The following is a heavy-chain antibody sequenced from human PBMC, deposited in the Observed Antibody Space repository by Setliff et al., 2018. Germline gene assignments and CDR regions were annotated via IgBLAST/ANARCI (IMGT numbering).Heavy chain of an antibody. CDR3: TTDSNSGSYYEGHFDI. D-gene: IGHD1-26*01. V-gene: IGHV3-15*07. Sequence: PGGSLRLSCAASGFTFSYAWMHWVRQAPGKGLEWVGRSKSKTDGGTTDYAAPVKGRFTISRDDSKNTLYLQMNSLKTEDTAVYYCTTDSNSGSYYEGHFDIWGQGTMVTVSS. CDR1: GFTFSYAW. CDR2: SKSKTDGGTT. J-gene: IGHJ3*02.